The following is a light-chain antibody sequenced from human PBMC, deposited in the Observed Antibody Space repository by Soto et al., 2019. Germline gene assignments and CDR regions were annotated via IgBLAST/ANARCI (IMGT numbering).Light chain of an antibody. V-gene: IGKV3-20*01. CDR3: HQYGSSLPIT. CDR2: GAS. J-gene: IGKJ5*01. Sequence: IVLAQSPVTLSLSPGERATLSCRAIQSVSSSYLAWYQQKPGQAPRLLIYGASSRATGIPDRFSGSGSGTDFTLTISRLEPEDFAVYYCHQYGSSLPITFGQGTRLEIK. CDR1: QSVSSSY.